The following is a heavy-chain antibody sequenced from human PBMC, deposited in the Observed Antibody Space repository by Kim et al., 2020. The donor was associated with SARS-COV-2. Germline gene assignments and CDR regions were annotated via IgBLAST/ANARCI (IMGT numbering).Heavy chain of an antibody. D-gene: IGHD5-12*01. Sequence: SVKVSCKASGGTFSSYAISWVRQAPGQGLEWMGGIIPIFGTANYAQKFQGRVTITADESTSTAYMELSSLRSEDTAVYYCARGRGDGYNYPNNWFDPWGQGTLVTVSS. CDR3: ARGRGDGYNYPNNWFDP. CDR2: IIPIFGTA. CDR1: GGTFSSYA. V-gene: IGHV1-69*13. J-gene: IGHJ5*02.